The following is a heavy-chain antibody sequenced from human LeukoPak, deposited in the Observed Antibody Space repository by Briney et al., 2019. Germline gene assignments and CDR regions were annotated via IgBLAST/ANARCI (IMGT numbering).Heavy chain of an antibody. CDR3: ARDGDYNSRYFDY. V-gene: IGHV3-48*04. CDR2: ITSTSNTI. D-gene: IGHD4-17*01. J-gene: IGHJ4*02. CDR1: GFTFSSYA. Sequence: GGSLRLSCAASGFTFSSYAMSWVRQAPGKGLEWLSYITSTSNTIYYADSVKGRFTISRDNTKDSLYLQMNSLRAEDTAVYYCARDGDYNSRYFDYWGQGTLVTVSS.